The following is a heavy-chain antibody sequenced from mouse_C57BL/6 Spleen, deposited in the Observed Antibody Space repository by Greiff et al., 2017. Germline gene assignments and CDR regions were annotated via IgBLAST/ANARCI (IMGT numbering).Heavy chain of an antibody. CDR2: IYPTGGNT. CDR3: ESETDNNCDNYAIDY. V-gene: IGHV1-81*01. Sequence: QVQLQQSGAELVRPGASVKLSCKASGYTFTSYCISWVKQRTGQGLEWIGEIYPTGGNTYYNQKFKGKATLTVDTSSSPAYMELRRLTSEDSAVYVCESETDNNCDNYAIDYWGQGTSVTVSS. D-gene: IGHD2-5*01. CDR1: GYTFTSYC. J-gene: IGHJ4*01.